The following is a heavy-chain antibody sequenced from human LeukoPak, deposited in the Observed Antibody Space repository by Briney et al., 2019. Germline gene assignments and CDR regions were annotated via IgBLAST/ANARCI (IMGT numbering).Heavy chain of an antibody. V-gene: IGHV3-7*01. Sequence: GGSLRLSCAASGFTLSSYWMHWVRQAPGKGLEWVANIKQDGSEKYYVDSVKGRFTISRDNAKNSLYLQMNSLRAEDTAVYYCARGWQQLVLWFDPWGQGTLVTVSS. CDR1: GFTLSSYW. CDR2: IKQDGSEK. J-gene: IGHJ5*02. CDR3: ARGWQQLVLWFDP. D-gene: IGHD6-13*01.